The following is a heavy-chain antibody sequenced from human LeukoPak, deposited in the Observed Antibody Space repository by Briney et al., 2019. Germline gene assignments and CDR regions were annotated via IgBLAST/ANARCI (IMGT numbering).Heavy chain of an antibody. CDR2: IKQDGSEK. J-gene: IGHJ4*02. D-gene: IGHD3-16*01. Sequence: EGSLRLSCAASGFTFSNYWMSWVRQAPGKGLEWVANIKQDGSEKYYVDSVKGRFTISRDNAKNSLYLQMNSLRADDTAVYYCARGGRAYGDWGQGTLVTVYS. CDR3: ARGGRAYGD. CDR1: GFTFSNYW. V-gene: IGHV3-7*04.